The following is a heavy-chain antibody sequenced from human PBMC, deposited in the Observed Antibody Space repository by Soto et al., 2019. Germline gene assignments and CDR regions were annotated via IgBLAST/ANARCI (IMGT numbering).Heavy chain of an antibody. V-gene: IGHV4-34*01. CDR2: INHSGST. CDR3: AYGSGSYYILDY. CDR1: GGSFSGYY. D-gene: IGHD3-10*01. J-gene: IGHJ4*02. Sequence: QVQLQQWGAGLLKPSETLSLTCAVYGGSFSGYYWSWIRQPPGKGLEWIGEINHSGSTNYNPSLKSRVTISVDTSKNQFYLKLSSVTAADTAVYYCAYGSGSYYILDYWGQGTLVTVSS.